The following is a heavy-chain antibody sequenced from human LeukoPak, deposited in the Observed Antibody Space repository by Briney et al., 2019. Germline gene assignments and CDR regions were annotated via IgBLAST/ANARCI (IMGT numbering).Heavy chain of an antibody. Sequence: PGGPLRLSCAASGFTFSSYWMSWVRQAPGKGLEWVANIKQDGSEKYYVDSVKGRFTISRDNAKNSLYLQMNSLRAEDTAVYYCARDPTTRSLDYWGLGTLVTVSS. D-gene: IGHD2-15*01. V-gene: IGHV3-7*01. CDR2: IKQDGSEK. CDR3: ARDPTTRSLDY. J-gene: IGHJ4*02. CDR1: GFTFSSYW.